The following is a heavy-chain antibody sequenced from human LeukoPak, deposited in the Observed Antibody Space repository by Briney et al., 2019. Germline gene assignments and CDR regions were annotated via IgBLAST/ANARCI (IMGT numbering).Heavy chain of an antibody. CDR1: GFTFSSYS. V-gene: IGHV3-21*01. CDR3: ARVLHFDWLLYH. D-gene: IGHD3-9*01. Sequence: PGGSLRLSCAASGFTFSSYSMNWVRQAPGKGLEWVSSISSSSSYIYYADSVKGRFTISRDNAKNSLYLQMNSLGAEDTAVYYCARVLHFDWLLYHWGQGTLVTVSS. J-gene: IGHJ5*02. CDR2: ISSSSSYI.